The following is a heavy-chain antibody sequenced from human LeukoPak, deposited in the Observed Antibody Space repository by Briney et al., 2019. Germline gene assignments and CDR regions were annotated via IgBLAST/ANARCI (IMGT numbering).Heavy chain of an antibody. Sequence: PGGSLRLSCAASGFTFSNYWMSWVRQAPGKGLEWVANIKQDGSDENYVDSVKGQFTISRDNAKNSLYLQMNSLRAEDTAVYYCVAKPYTLDVWGKGTTVTVSS. CDR2: IKQDGSDE. J-gene: IGHJ6*04. D-gene: IGHD3-16*01. V-gene: IGHV3-7*01. CDR3: VAKPYTLDV. CDR1: GFTFSNYW.